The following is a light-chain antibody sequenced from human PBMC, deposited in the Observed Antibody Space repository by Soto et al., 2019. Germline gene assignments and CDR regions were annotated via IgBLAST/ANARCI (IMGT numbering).Light chain of an antibody. CDR1: SSNIGAGYD. CDR2: GNS. J-gene: IGLJ2*01. Sequence: QSVLTQPPSVSGATGQRVTISCNGRSSNIGAGYDVHWYQQLPGTAPKLLIYGNSNRPSGVPDRFSGSKSGTSASLAITGLQAEDEADYYCQSYDSSLSGSEVVFGGGTQLTVL. CDR3: QSYDSSLSGSEVV. V-gene: IGLV1-40*01.